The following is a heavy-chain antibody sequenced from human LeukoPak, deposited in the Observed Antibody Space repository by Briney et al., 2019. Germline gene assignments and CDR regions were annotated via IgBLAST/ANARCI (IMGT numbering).Heavy chain of an antibody. Sequence: PSETLSLTCTVSGGSVSSGSYYWRWIRQPPGKGLEWIGYIYYSGSTNYNPSLKSRVTISVDTSKNQFSLKLSSVTAADTAVYYCARRNHSGYGRRYYFDYWGQGTLVTVSS. CDR1: GGSVSSGSYY. J-gene: IGHJ4*02. CDR2: IYYSGST. V-gene: IGHV4-61*01. D-gene: IGHD5-12*01. CDR3: ARRNHSGYGRRYYFDY.